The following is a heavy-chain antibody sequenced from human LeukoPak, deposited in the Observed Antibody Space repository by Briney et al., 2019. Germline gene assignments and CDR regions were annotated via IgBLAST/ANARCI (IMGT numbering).Heavy chain of an antibody. V-gene: IGHV4-34*01. CDR1: GGSFSGYY. J-gene: IGHJ4*02. CDR3: ARAKGFMVLFYYDY. D-gene: IGHD3-10*01. Sequence: SETLSLTCAVYGGSFSGYYWSWIRQPPGKGLEWIGEINHSGSTNYNPSLKSRVTISVDTSKNQFSLKLSSVTAADTAVYYRARAKGFMVLFYYDYWAREPWSPSPQ. CDR2: INHSGST.